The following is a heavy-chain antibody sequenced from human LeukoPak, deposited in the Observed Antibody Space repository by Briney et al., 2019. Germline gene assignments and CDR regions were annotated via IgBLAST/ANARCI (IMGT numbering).Heavy chain of an antibody. CDR1: GGSISSGGYY. J-gene: IGHJ6*02. Sequence: PSQTLSLTCTVSGGSISSGGYYWSWIRQPPGKGLEWIGEINHSGSTNYNPSLKSRVTISVDTSKNQFSLKLSSVTAADTAVYYCARVGGTNYYYYGMDVWGQGTTVTVSS. CDR2: INHSGST. D-gene: IGHD3-16*01. CDR3: ARVGGTNYYYYGMDV. V-gene: IGHV4-61*08.